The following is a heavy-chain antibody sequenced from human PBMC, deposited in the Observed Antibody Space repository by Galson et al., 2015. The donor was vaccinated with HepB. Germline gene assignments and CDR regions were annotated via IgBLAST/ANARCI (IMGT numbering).Heavy chain of an antibody. CDR3: ARSLGCSGGTCYSGIWDN. Sequence: SLRLSCAASGFTFGTYAMHWVRQAPGKGLEWVALISYDGTNKYYADSVKGRFTISRDNAKTTLFLQMNSLRAEDAALYYCARSLGCSGGTCYSGIWDNWGQGTLVTVSS. V-gene: IGHV3-30-3*01. J-gene: IGHJ4*02. CDR1: GFTFGTYA. CDR2: ISYDGTNK. D-gene: IGHD2-15*01.